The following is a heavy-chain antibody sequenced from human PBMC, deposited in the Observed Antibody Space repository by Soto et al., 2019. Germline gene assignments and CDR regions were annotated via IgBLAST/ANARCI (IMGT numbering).Heavy chain of an antibody. CDR1: GFTFSSYW. V-gene: IGHV3-74*01. J-gene: IGHJ6*02. Sequence: GGSLRLSCAASGFTFSSYWMHWVRQAPGKGLVWVSRINSDGSSTSYADSVKGRFTISRDNAKNTLYLQMNSLRAEDTAVYYCARGVIVVVPAATGMDVWGQGTTVTVSS. CDR3: ARGVIVVVPAATGMDV. D-gene: IGHD2-2*01. CDR2: INSDGSST.